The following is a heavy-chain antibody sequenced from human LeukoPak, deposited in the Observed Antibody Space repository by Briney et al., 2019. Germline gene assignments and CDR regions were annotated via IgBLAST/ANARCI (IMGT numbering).Heavy chain of an antibody. Sequence: PSETLSLTCTVSGGSISSYYWSWIRQPPGKGLEWIGYIYYSGSTNYNPSLKSRVTISVDTSKSQFSLKLSSVTAADTAVYYCARATTTDNLFDYWGQGTLVTVSS. J-gene: IGHJ4*02. CDR3: ARATTTDNLFDY. CDR1: GGSISSYY. V-gene: IGHV4-59*01. CDR2: IYYSGST. D-gene: IGHD1-1*01.